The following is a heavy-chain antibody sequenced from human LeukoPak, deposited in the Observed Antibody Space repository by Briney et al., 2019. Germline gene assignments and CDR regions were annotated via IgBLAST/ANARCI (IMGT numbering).Heavy chain of an antibody. J-gene: IGHJ4*02. CDR1: GYTFTSYG. V-gene: IGHV1-18*01. CDR3: ARDSAGGYVFGDFDY. Sequence: PQASVKLSCKASGYTFTSYGISWVRQAPGQGLEWMAGISAYNGNTNYAQKLQGSVTMTTDTSTRTAYMELRSLRSADTAVYYCARDSAGGYVFGDFDYWGQGTLVTVSS. D-gene: IGHD5-12*01. CDR2: ISAYNGNT.